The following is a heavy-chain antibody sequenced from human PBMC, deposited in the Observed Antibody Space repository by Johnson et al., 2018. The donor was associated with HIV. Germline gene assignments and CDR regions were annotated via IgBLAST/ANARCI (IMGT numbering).Heavy chain of an antibody. CDR3: ARSLGVGAFDI. D-gene: IGHD3-10*01. V-gene: IGHV3-20*04. CDR1: GFTFDDYG. J-gene: IGHJ3*02. Sequence: VQLVESGGGVVRPGGSLRLSCAASGFTFDDYGMSWVRQGPGKGLEWVSGINGYGGGTVYADSVRRRFPISRDNSKNTLYLQINSMRAEDTAVYYCARSLGVGAFDIWGQGTMVTVS. CDR2: INGYGGGT.